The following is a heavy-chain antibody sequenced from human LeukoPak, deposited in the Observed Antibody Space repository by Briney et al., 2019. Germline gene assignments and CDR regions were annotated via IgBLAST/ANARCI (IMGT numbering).Heavy chain of an antibody. Sequence: PGGSLRLSCAASGFTLSNYDMHWVRQPTGKGLEWVSAIGRHGDTYYAASVKGRFTISREYAKNSLYLQMNSLRVGDTAVYYCARVSLSTTGYDDDLEIWGQGTVVTVSS. V-gene: IGHV3-13*04. J-gene: IGHJ3*02. CDR2: IGRHGDT. D-gene: IGHD5-12*01. CDR1: GFTLSNYD. CDR3: ARVSLSTTGYDDDLEI.